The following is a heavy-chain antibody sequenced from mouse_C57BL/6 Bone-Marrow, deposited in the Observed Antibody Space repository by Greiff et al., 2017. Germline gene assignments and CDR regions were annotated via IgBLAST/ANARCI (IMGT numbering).Heavy chain of an antibody. CDR1: GYTFTSYW. Sequence: QVQLQQPGAELVKPGASVKLSCKASGYTFTSYWMHWVKQRPGQGLEWIGMIHPNSGSTNYNEKFKSKATLTVDKSSSTAYMQLSSLTSEDSAVYYCARRHYYGHWYFDVWGTGTTVTVSS. CDR2: IHPNSGST. J-gene: IGHJ1*03. D-gene: IGHD1-1*01. V-gene: IGHV1-64*01. CDR3: ARRHYYGHWYFDV.